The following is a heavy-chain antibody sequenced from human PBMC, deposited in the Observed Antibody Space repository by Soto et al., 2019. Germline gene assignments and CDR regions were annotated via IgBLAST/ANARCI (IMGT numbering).Heavy chain of an antibody. J-gene: IGHJ6*02. D-gene: IGHD4-17*01. Sequence: QIRVVQSGTEVKKPGASVRVSCKASPFTLGNYGIIWVRQAPGQGLEWLGWLSADSSKTTYAHSVQARVSLTTDTSMTTAFMELRSLRSDDTAIYSCALASFGDYHFDYGLDVWGQETTVVVSS. V-gene: IGHV1-18*04. CDR3: ALASFGDYHFDYGLDV. CDR2: LSADSSKT. CDR1: PFTLGNYG.